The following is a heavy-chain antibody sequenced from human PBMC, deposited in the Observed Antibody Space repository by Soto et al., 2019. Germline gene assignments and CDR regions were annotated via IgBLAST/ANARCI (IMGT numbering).Heavy chain of an antibody. V-gene: IGHV3-23*01. CDR2: ISGNGGST. CDR1: GFSFSNYA. J-gene: IGHJ4*02. CDR3: AKGKANTVFGVDTLFDY. Sequence: GGSLRLSCGASGFSFSNYAMSWVRQAPGKGLEWVSTISGNGGSTYYADSMKGRLTTSRDNSKKTLYLQMNSLGAEDTAVYFCAKGKANTVFGVDTLFDYWGQGTLVTVSS. D-gene: IGHD3-3*01.